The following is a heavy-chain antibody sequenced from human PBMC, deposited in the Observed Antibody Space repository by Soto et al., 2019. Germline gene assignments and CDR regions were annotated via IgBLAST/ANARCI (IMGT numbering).Heavy chain of an antibody. CDR3: ARGAVEMATYYYYGMDV. CDR1: GGSISSSNW. D-gene: IGHD5-12*01. V-gene: IGHV4-4*02. Sequence: PSETLSLTCAVSGGSISSSNWWSWVRQPPGKGLEWIGEIYHSGSTNYNPSLKSRVTISVDKSKNQFSLKLNSVTAADTAVYYCARGAVEMATYYYYGMDVWGQGTTVTVSS. J-gene: IGHJ6*02. CDR2: IYHSGST.